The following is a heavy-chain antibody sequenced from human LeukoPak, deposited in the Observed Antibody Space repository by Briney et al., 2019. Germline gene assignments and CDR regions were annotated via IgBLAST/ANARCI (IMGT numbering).Heavy chain of an antibody. J-gene: IGHJ4*02. D-gene: IGHD4-17*01. CDR1: GFTFNSFG. Sequence: GGSLRLSCAASGFTFNSFGMHWVRQAPGKGLEWVAVISYDGSNKYSADSVKGRFTISRDNSKNTLYLQMNSLRPEDTAVYYCATDHGFHYGAYFDYWGQGNLVTVSS. CDR2: ISYDGSNK. V-gene: IGHV3-30*03. CDR3: ATDHGFHYGAYFDY.